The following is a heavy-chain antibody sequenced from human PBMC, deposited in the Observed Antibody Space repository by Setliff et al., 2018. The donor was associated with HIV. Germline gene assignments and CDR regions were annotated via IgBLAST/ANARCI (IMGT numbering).Heavy chain of an antibody. CDR2: ISSDGSDK. J-gene: IGHJ4*02. V-gene: IGHV3-30*01. CDR1: GFTFSSYS. CDR3: AREGGSSGYCGYFDY. Sequence: LRLSCAASGFTFSSYSMHWVRQAPGKGLEWVAIISSDGSDKNYADSVKGRFTISRDNSRNTLYLQMNSPRDEDTAVYYCAREGGSSGYCGYFDYWGQGTLVTVSS. D-gene: IGHD3-22*01.